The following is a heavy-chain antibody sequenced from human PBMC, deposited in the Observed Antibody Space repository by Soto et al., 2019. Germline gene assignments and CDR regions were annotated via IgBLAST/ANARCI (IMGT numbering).Heavy chain of an antibody. J-gene: IGHJ6*02. CDR1: GYTFTSYA. V-gene: IGHV1-3*05. Sequence: QVQLVQSGAEEKKPGASVKVSCKASGYTFTSYAMHWVRQAPGQRLEWMGWINAGNGNTKYSQKFQGRVTITRDTSASTAYMELSSLRSEDTAVYYCARGGSGYSGYEIYYYGMDVWGQGTTVTVSS. CDR2: INAGNGNT. D-gene: IGHD5-12*01. CDR3: ARGGSGYSGYEIYYYGMDV.